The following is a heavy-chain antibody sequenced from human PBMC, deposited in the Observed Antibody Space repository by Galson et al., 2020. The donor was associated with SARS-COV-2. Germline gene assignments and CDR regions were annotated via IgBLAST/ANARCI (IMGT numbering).Heavy chain of an antibody. Sequence: GESLKISCAASGFTFSSYGMHWVRQAPGKGLEWVAVISYDGSNKYYAASVKGRFTISRDNSKNTLYLQMNSLRAEDTAVYYCARGHKGNYYYGIDVWGQGTTGTVSS. CDR1: GFTFSSYG. CDR2: ISYDGSNK. J-gene: IGHJ6*02. CDR3: ARGHKGNYYYGIDV. V-gene: IGHV3-30*03.